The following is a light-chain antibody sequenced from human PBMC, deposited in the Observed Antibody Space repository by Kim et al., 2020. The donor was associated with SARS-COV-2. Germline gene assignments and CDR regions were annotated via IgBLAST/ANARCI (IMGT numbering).Light chain of an antibody. Sequence: ASVGDRVTITGPASQAMSSWLAWYQQKPGNAPNLLIYAASSLQSGVPSRFSGSGSETNFTLTITSLQPEDFATYYCQQASSFPLTFGGGTKVDIK. V-gene: IGKV1-12*01. CDR3: QQASSFPLT. J-gene: IGKJ4*01. CDR1: QAMSSW. CDR2: AAS.